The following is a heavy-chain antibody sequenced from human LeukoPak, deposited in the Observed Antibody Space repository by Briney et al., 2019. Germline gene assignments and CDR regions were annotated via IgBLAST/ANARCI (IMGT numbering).Heavy chain of an antibody. V-gene: IGHV1-69*06. D-gene: IGHD3-10*01. J-gene: IGHJ3*01. CDR1: AGMFNTYA. CDR2: ITPLSATP. CDR3: AGDPPGTPVGFDV. Sequence: GASVKVSCKASAGMFNTYAISWVRQAPGHGLEWMGRITPLSATPSQSQWIQGRIAITADISTNTVYLDLSSLRSEDTALYFCAGDPPGTPVGFDVWGQGTMVTVSS.